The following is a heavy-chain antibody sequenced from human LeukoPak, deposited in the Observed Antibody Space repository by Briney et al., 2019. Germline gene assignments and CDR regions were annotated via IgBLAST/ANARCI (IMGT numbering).Heavy chain of an antibody. Sequence: PGGSLRPSCAASGFTFNSYWMSWVPQSPGKGLEWVANINQDGSENHYVDSVKGRFTISRDNAKNSVFVQMTGLRVEDTAVYYCVRAEGSSWSDFWGQGTLVTVSS. D-gene: IGHD6-13*01. CDR2: INQDGSEN. V-gene: IGHV3-7*01. CDR3: VRAEGSSWSDF. J-gene: IGHJ4*02. CDR1: GFTFNSYW.